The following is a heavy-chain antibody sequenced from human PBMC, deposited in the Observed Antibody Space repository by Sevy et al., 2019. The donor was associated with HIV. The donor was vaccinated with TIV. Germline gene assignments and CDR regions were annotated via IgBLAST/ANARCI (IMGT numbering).Heavy chain of an antibody. CDR2: IHNDGTT. Sequence: GGSLRLSCVVSGFRVSNNYLSWVRHAPGKGLEWVSVIHNDGTTIYADSAKGRFTVSSDNSRNKVFLQLSGLRVDDTAVYYCACGDAAYYGRWDIFDFWGRGTMVTVSS. J-gene: IGHJ3*01. V-gene: IGHV3-53*01. CDR1: GFRVSNNY. D-gene: IGHD3-10*01. CDR3: ACGDAAYYGRWDIFDF.